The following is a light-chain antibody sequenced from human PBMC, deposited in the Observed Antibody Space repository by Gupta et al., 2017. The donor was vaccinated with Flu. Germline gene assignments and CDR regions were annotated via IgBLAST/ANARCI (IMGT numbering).Light chain of an antibody. CDR3: QVWDSSSDLWV. Sequence: SYVLTQPPSVSVAPGQTARITCGGNNIGSKSVHWYQQKPRQAPVLVVYDDSDRPSGIPERFSGSNSGNTATLTISRVEAGDEADYYCQVWDSSSDLWVFGGGTKLTVL. V-gene: IGLV3-21*02. CDR2: DDS. J-gene: IGLJ3*02. CDR1: NIGSKS.